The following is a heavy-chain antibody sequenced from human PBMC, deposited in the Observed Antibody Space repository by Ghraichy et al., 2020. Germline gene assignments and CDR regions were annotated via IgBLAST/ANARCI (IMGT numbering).Heavy chain of an antibody. CDR1: GGSISSNF. CDR2: IYYHGGS. D-gene: IGHD3-22*01. Sequence: SETLSLTCTASGGSISSNFWTWIRQPPGKGLEWIGYIYYHGGSNLNPSLKSRVTLSVDRPKNQFSLTLRSVTAADTAVYYCARARGYYDSSGFDSWGQGTLVTVSS. V-gene: IGHV4-59*13. J-gene: IGHJ4*02. CDR3: ARARGYYDSSGFDS.